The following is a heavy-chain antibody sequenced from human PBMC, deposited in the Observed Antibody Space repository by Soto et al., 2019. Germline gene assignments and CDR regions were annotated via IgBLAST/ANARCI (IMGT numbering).Heavy chain of an antibody. V-gene: IGHV4-30-2*01. CDR3: ARGPYDFWSGYRRNWFDP. D-gene: IGHD3-3*01. CDR1: GGSISSGGYS. J-gene: IGHJ5*02. CDR2: IYHSGST. Sequence: PSETLSLTCAVSGGSISSGGYSWSWIRQPPGKGLEWIGYIYHSGSTYYNPSLKSRVTISVDRSKNQFSPKLSSVTAADTAVYYCARGPYDFWSGYRRNWFDPWGQGTLVTVSS.